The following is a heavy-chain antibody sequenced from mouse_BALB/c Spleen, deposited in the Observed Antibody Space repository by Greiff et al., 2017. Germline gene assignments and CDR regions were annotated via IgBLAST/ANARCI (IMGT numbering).Heavy chain of an antibody. J-gene: IGHJ3*01. V-gene: IGHV1S135*01. CDR3: ARWGD. CDR1: GYSFTSYY. CDR2: IDPFNGGT. Sequence: VQLQQSGPELMKPGASVKISCKASGYSFTSYYMHWVKQSHGKSLEWIGYIDPFNGGTSYNQKFKGKATLTVDKSSSTAYMHLSSLTSEDSAVYYCARWGDWGQGTLVTVSA.